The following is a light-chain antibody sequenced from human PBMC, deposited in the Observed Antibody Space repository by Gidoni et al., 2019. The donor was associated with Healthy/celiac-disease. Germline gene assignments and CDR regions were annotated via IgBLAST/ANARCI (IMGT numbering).Light chain of an antibody. J-gene: IGKJ4*01. V-gene: IGKV1-33*01. CDR2: DAS. Sequence: DIQMTPSPSSLSASVGDRVTITCQASQDISNYLNWYQQKPGKAPELLIYDASNLETGVPSRFSGSGSGTDFTFTISSLQPEDIATYYCQQYDNLPLTFGGGTKVEIK. CDR1: QDISNY. CDR3: QQYDNLPLT.